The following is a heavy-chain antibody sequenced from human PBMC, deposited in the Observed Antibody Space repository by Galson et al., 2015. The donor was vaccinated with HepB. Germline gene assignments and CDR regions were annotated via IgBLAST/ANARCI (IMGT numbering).Heavy chain of an antibody. CDR1: GYTLTELS. CDR3: ATGAWDSSGYRPLFGY. D-gene: IGHD3-22*01. J-gene: IGHJ4*02. Sequence: SVKVSCKVSGYTLTELSMHWVRQSPGQGLEWMGGFDPEDGETIYAQKFQGRVTMTEDTSTDTAYMDLSSLRFEDTAVYYCATGAWDSSGYRPLFGYWGQGTLVTVSS. V-gene: IGHV1-24*01. CDR2: FDPEDGET.